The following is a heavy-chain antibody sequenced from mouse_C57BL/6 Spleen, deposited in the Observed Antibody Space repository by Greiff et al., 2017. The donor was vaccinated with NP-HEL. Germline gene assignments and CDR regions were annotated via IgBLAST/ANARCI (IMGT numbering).Heavy chain of an antibody. CDR1: GYTFTDYY. CDR2: IYPGSGNA. V-gene: IGHV1-76*01. J-gene: IGHJ2*01. Sequence: QVQLQQSGAELVRPGASVKLSCKASGYTFTDYYISWVKQRPGQGLEWIARIYPGSGNAYYNEKFKGKATLTAENSSSTAYMQLSSLTSEDSAVYFCARGGSSSRYFDYWGQGTTLTVSS. CDR3: ARGGSSSRYFDY. D-gene: IGHD1-1*01.